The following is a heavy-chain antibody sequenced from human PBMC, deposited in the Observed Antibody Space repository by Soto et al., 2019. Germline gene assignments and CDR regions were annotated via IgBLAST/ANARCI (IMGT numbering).Heavy chain of an antibody. J-gene: IGHJ4*01. Sequence: PSETLSLTCTVSGDSMDSFYWNWIRQPPGKGLEWIGNIYYTGSTIYNPSLKSRVFISIDTSKNQFSLQLSSVTAADTAIYYCARDATLRHWGHGTLVTVSS. D-gene: IGHD2-15*01. CDR2: IYYTGST. CDR3: ARDATLRH. CDR1: GDSMDSFY. V-gene: IGHV4-59*01.